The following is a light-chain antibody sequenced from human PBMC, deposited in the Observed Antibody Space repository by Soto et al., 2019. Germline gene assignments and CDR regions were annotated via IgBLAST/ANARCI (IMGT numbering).Light chain of an antibody. Sequence: EIVMTQSPATLSVSPGERATLSCRASQSVGSNLAWYQLKPGQPPPLLIYGASTRATGIPARFSGSGSGTDFTLTISSLQSEDFAIYFCQQYNSWPPDRTFGQGTKVEIK. CDR1: QSVGSN. CDR2: GAS. J-gene: IGKJ1*01. CDR3: QQYNSWPPDRT. V-gene: IGKV3-15*01.